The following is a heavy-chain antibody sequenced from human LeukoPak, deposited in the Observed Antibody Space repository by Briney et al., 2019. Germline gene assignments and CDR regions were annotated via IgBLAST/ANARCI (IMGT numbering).Heavy chain of an antibody. CDR1: GYTFTGYY. J-gene: IGHJ3*02. CDR3: ARGERTSMVRGVLRVAFDI. CDR2: INAGNGNT. Sequence: ASVKVSCKASGYTFTGYYMHWVRQAPGQRLEWMGWINAGNGNTKYSQEFQGRVTITRDTSASTAYMELSSLRSEDMAVYYCARGERTSMVRGVLRVAFDIWGQGTMATVSS. V-gene: IGHV1-3*03. D-gene: IGHD3-10*01.